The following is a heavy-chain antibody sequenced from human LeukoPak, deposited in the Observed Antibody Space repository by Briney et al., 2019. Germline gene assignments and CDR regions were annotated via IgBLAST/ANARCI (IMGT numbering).Heavy chain of an antibody. CDR1: GGSISSYY. CDR3: ASSYASGSTSRRYFDL. J-gene: IGHJ2*01. V-gene: IGHV4-59*01. CDR2: IYYSGST. Sequence: PSETLSFTCTVSGGSISSYYWSWIRQPPGKGLEWIGYIYYSGSTNYNPSLKSRVTISVDTSNNQFSLKLSSVTAADTAVYYCASSYASGSTSRRYFDLWGRGTLVTVSS. D-gene: IGHD3-10*01.